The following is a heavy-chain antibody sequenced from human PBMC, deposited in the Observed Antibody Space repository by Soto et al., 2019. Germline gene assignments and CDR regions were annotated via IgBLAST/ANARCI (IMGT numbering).Heavy chain of an antibody. CDR1: GFTFHNYA. V-gene: IGHV3-23*01. D-gene: IGHD3-10*01. CDR3: AKDRFYGSGSYAVFDY. Sequence: EVQLLESGGGLVQPGGSLRLSCAASGFTFHNYAMSWVRQAPGKGLEWVPAISGSGGSTYYADSVKARFTSSRDNSKNPLYLQMTRLRAEDTAVYYCAKDRFYGSGSYAVFDYWGQGTLVTVSS. J-gene: IGHJ4*02. CDR2: ISGSGGST.